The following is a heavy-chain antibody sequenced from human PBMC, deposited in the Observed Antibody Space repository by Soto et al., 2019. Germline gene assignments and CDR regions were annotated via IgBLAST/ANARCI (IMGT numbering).Heavy chain of an antibody. V-gene: IGHV6-1*01. CDR3: ARDRVAAAGSGLNWFDP. Sequence: SQTLSLTCAISGDSVSSNSAAWNWIRQSPSRGLEWLGRTYYRSKWYNDYAVSVKRRITINPDTSKNQFSLQLNSVTPEDTAVYYCARDRVAAAGSGLNWFDPWGQGTRVTVAS. CDR2: TYYRSKWYN. D-gene: IGHD6-13*01. J-gene: IGHJ5*02. CDR1: GDSVSSNSAA.